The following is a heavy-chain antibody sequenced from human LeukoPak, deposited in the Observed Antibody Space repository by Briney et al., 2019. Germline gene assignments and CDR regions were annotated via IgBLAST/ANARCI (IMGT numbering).Heavy chain of an antibody. CDR2: INPNSGGT. CDR3: ATAPLSYSYFDY. Sequence: WASVKVSCKASGYTFTGYYMHWVRQAPGQGLEWMGWINPNSGGTNYAQKFQGWVTMTRDTSISTAYMELSRLRSDDTAVYYCATAPLSYSYFDYWGQGTLVTVSS. V-gene: IGHV1-2*04. D-gene: IGHD1-26*01. J-gene: IGHJ4*02. CDR1: GYTFTGYY.